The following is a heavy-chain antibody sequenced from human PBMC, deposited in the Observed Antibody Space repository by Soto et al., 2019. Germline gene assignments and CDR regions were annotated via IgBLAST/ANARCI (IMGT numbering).Heavy chain of an antibody. D-gene: IGHD5-12*01. J-gene: IGHJ4*02. Sequence: QITLKESGPTLVKPTQTLTLTCTFSGFSLSTSGVGVGWIRQPPGKALEWLALIYWDDDKRYSPSLKSRLTIPKATSKIQVVLTMTTMDPVHTATYYCAHVSGAYDHFHYSRQGTLLTVSS. V-gene: IGHV2-5*02. CDR2: IYWDDDK. CDR3: AHVSGAYDHFHY. CDR1: GFSLSTSGVG.